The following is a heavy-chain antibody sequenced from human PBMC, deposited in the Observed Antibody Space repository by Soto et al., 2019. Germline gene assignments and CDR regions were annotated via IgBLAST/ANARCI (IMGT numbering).Heavy chain of an antibody. CDR2: IYYSGST. J-gene: IGHJ4*02. CDR1: GSSAGTGDTY. D-gene: IGHD3-10*01. CDR3: ATKRGLNLDRYFYY. Sequence: TLSLTCTVSGSSAGTGDTYWSLIRQPQEKGLEYIGYIYYSGSTNYNPSLNSRVTISVDTSKNQFSLKVNSVTAADTAVYYCATKRGLNLDRYFYYSGQGILVTGSS. V-gene: IGHV4-61*08.